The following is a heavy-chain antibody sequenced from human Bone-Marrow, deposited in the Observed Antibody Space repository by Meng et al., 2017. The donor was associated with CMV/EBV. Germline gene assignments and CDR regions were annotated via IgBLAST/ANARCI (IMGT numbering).Heavy chain of an antibody. CDR1: GGSVNNYY. V-gene: IGHV4-59*02. CDR3: ARERNDAFDI. Sequence: GSLRLSCTVSGGSVNNYYWSWIRQPPGKGLEWIGYIYYSRSTNYNPFFKSRVTISVDASKNYFSLNLRSVTAADTAVYYCARERNDAFDIWGQGTMVTVSS. CDR2: IYYSRST. J-gene: IGHJ3*02. D-gene: IGHD1-1*01.